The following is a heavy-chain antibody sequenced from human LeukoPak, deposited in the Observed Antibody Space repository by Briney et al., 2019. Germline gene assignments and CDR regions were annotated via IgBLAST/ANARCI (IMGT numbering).Heavy chain of an antibody. J-gene: IGHJ4*02. CDR1: GFTFSSYS. CDR3: ARAVAVAGLDY. V-gene: IGHV3-21*01. Sequence: GGSLRLSCAASGFTFSSYSMNWVRQAPGKGLEWVSSISSSSSYIYYADSVKGRFTISRDNAKNSLYLQMNSLRTEDTAVYYCARAVAVAGLDYWGQGTLVTVSS. CDR2: ISSSSSYI. D-gene: IGHD6-19*01.